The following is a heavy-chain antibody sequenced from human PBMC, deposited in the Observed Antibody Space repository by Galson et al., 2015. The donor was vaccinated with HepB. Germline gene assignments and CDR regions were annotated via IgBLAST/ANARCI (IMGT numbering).Heavy chain of an antibody. CDR1: GYTFSGYY. CDR3: ARERGFWSGPKRIYYGTDV. V-gene: IGHV1-46*01. D-gene: IGHD3-3*01. J-gene: IGHJ6*02. CDR2: INPNGGST. Sequence: SVTVSCKAPGYTFSGYYVHWVRQAPGQGLEWMGIINPNGGSTYFAQKFQGRVTMTRDTSTSTVYMELSSLRYEDTAVYYCARERGFWSGPKRIYYGTDVWGQGTTVTVSS.